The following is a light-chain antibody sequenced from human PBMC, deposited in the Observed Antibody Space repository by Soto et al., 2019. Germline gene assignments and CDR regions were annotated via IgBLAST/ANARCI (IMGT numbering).Light chain of an antibody. CDR3: QQYRSYPSLT. CDR2: DAS. Sequence: IQMTQYPSTLSSSFGDRVTITCRASQSISSWLAWYQQKPGKAPKLLIYDASSLESGVPSRFSGSGCGTEFTLTITSLQTDDFVAYYGQQYRSYPSLTFGGGTKVDIK. CDR1: QSISSW. J-gene: IGKJ4*01. V-gene: IGKV1-5*01.